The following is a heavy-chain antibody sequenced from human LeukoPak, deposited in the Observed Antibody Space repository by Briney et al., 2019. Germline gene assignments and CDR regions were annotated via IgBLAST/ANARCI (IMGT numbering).Heavy chain of an antibody. CDR1: GFTFSTHN. V-gene: IGHV3-21*01. D-gene: IGHD3-22*01. CDR2: ISSGSSYI. Sequence: GGSLRLSCAASGFTFSTHNMNWVRQAPGKGLEWVSSISSGSSYIYYSDSVKGRFTTSRDNAKNSLYLQMNTLRAEDTAVYYCARGSSGYYYVWAYWGQGTLVTVSS. J-gene: IGHJ4*02. CDR3: ARGSSGYYYVWAY.